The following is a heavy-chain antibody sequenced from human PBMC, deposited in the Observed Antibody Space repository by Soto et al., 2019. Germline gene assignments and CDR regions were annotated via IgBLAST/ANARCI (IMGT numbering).Heavy chain of an antibody. Sequence: EVQLVESGGGLVQPGGSLRLSCAASGFTFSSYSMNWVRQAPGKGLEWVSYISSSSTIYYADSVKGRFTISRDNAKNSLYLQMNSLRDEDTAVYYCARSKGITGAFDYWGQGTLVTVSS. CDR3: ARSKGITGAFDY. D-gene: IGHD1-20*01. CDR2: ISSSSTI. CDR1: GFTFSSYS. V-gene: IGHV3-48*02. J-gene: IGHJ4*02.